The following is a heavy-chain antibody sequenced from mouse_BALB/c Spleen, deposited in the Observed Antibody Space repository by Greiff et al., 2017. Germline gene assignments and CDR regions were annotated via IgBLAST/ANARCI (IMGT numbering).Heavy chain of an antibody. V-gene: IGHV5-6*01. CDR1: GFTFSSYG. CDR2: ISSGGSYT. J-gene: IGHJ2*01. Sequence: EVKLMESGGDLVKPGGSLKLSCAASGFTFSSYGMSWVRQTPDKRLEWVATISSGGSYTYYPDSVKGRFTISRDNAKNTLYLQMSSLKSEDTAMYYCARGPLPRPSYFDYWGQGTTLTVSS. CDR3: ARGPLPRPSYFDY.